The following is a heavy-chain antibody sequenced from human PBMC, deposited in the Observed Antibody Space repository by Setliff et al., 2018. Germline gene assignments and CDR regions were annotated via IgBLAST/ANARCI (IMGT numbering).Heavy chain of an antibody. V-gene: IGHV1-69*10. CDR3: ARDEAVAGDY. CDR2: IIPILGIA. D-gene: IGHD6-19*01. Sequence: ASVKVSCKASGGTFSSYAISWVRQAPGQGLEWMGGIIPILGIANYAQKFQGRVTITAYKSTSTAYMELSSLRSEDTAVYYCARDEAVAGDYWGQGTLVTVSS. J-gene: IGHJ4*02. CDR1: GGTFSSYA.